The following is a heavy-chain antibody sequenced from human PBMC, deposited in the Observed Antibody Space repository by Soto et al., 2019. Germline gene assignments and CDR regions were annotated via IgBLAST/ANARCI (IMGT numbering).Heavy chain of an antibody. CDR3: ARRGVYNWFDP. J-gene: IGHJ5*02. V-gene: IGHV4-59*08. CDR2: IYYSGST. D-gene: IGHD3-16*01. Sequence: SETLSLTCTVSGGSIISYYWSWIRQPPGKGLEWIGYIYYSGSTNYNPSLKSRVTISVDTSKNQFSLKLSSVTAADTAVYYCARRGVYNWFDPWGQGTLVRVSS. CDR1: GGSIISYY.